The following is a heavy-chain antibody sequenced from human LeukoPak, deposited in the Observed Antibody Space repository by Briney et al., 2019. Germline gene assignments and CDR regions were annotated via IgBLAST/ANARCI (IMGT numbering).Heavy chain of an antibody. Sequence: KPSETLSLTCAVYGGSFSGYYWSWIRQPPGKGLEWIGEINHSGSTNYNPSLKSRVTISVDTSKNQFFLKLSSVTAADTAVYYCARRRLWPYYYMDVWGKGTTVTVSS. D-gene: IGHD5-24*01. V-gene: IGHV4-34*01. CDR1: GGSFSGYY. CDR3: ARRRLWPYYYMDV. CDR2: INHSGST. J-gene: IGHJ6*03.